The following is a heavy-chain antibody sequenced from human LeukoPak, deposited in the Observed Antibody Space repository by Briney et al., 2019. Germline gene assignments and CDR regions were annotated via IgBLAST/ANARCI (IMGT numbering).Heavy chain of an antibody. CDR2: INPNSGGT. Sequence: ASVKVSCKASGYTFTGYYMHWVRQAPGQGLEWMGWINPNSGGTNYAQKFQGRVTMTRDTSISTAYMELSRLRSDDTAVYYCAREQYSSSWCFDYWGQGTLVTVSS. V-gene: IGHV1-2*02. D-gene: IGHD6-13*01. CDR3: AREQYSSSWCFDY. J-gene: IGHJ4*02. CDR1: GYTFTGYY.